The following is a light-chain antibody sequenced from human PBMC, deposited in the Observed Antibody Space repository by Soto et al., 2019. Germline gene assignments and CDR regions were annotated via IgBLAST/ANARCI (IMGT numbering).Light chain of an antibody. Sequence: QSALTQPATVSESPGQSITISCTGTSSDVGSYNLVSWYQQHPGKAPKLMIYEGSKRPSGVSNRFSGSKSGNTASLTISGLQAEDEADYYCCSYAGSSTSYVVFGGGTKVTVL. J-gene: IGLJ2*01. CDR2: EGS. V-gene: IGLV2-23*01. CDR1: SSDVGSYNL. CDR3: CSYAGSSTSYVV.